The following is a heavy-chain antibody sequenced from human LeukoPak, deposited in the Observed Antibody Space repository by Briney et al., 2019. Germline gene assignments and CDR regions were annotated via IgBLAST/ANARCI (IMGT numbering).Heavy chain of an antibody. CDR3: ARTMNSGSPRPLDL. CDR1: GFTFSSYW. D-gene: IGHD1-26*01. CDR2: IKKDGSEK. Sequence: PGGSLRLSCAASGFTFSSYWMSWVRQAPGKGLEWVANIKKDGSEKYYVDSVKGRFTISRDNAKNSLYLQMNSLGAEDTAVYYCARTMNSGSPRPLDLWGRGTLVTVSS. J-gene: IGHJ2*01. V-gene: IGHV3-7*01.